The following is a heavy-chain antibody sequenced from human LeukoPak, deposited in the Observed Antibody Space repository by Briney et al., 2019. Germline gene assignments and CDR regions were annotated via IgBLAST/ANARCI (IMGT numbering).Heavy chain of an antibody. Sequence: GESLKISCKGSGYSFPGYWIGWVRQLPGKGLEWMGIIYPGDSDTRYSPSFQGQVSMSGDKSINTAYLQWSSLKASDTAMYYCARRMKDSSGWYNWFDPWGQGTLVTVSS. CDR1: GYSFPGYW. D-gene: IGHD6-19*01. CDR3: ARRMKDSSGWYNWFDP. CDR2: IYPGDSDT. V-gene: IGHV5-51*01. J-gene: IGHJ5*02.